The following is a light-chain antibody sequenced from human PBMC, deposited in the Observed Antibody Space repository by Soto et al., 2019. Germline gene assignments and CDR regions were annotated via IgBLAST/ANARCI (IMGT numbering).Light chain of an antibody. V-gene: IGLV1-47*01. CDR2: RNN. CDR1: NSNIGSKY. J-gene: IGLJ2*01. CDR3: AAWDNSLVGGPA. Sequence: QSVLTQPPSASGTPGQRVTISCSGSNSNIGSKYVYWYQQLPGTAPKLLLYRNNQRPSWVPDRFSGSKSGTSASLAISGLRSEDEADYYCAAWDNSLVGGPAFGGGTKLTVL.